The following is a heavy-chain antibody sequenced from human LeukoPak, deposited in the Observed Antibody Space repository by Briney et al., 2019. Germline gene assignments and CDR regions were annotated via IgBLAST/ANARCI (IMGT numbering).Heavy chain of an antibody. CDR3: TRDPGYCSSTSCLNWFDP. D-gene: IGHD2-2*03. CDR1: GFTFGDYA. CDR2: IRSKAYGGTT. J-gene: IGHJ5*02. V-gene: IGHV3-49*04. Sequence: PGGSLRLSCTASGFTFGDYAMSWVRQAPGKGLEWVGFIRSKAYGGTTEYAASVKGRFTISRDDSKSIAYLQMNSLKTEDTAVYYCTRDPGYCSSTSCLNWFDPWGQGTLVTVSS.